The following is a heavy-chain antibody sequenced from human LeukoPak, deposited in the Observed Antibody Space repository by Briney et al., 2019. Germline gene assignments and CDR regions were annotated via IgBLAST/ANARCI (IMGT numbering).Heavy chain of an antibody. J-gene: IGHJ5*02. CDR2: IYYSGST. CDR1: GGSISSSSYY. CDR3: ARDADGYNS. V-gene: IGHV4-39*07. D-gene: IGHD5-24*01. Sequence: PSETLSLTRTVSGGSISSSSYYWGWIRQPPGKGLEWIGSIYYSGSTYYNPSLKSRVTISVDTSKNQFSLKLSSVTAADTAVYYCARDADGYNSWGQGTLVTVSS.